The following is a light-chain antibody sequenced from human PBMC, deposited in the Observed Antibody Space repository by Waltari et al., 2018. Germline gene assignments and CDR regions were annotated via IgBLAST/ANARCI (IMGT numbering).Light chain of an antibody. J-gene: IGKJ1*01. V-gene: IGKV3-20*01. CDR1: QSVSKY. Sequence: EVVLTQCPGTLSLSPGERATLSCRASQSVSKYLASYQQKPGQAPTLLIYDASTRATGIPDRFSGSGWGTDFSLTISRLEPEDFAVYYCQKYETLPATFGQGTTVQMK. CDR3: QKYETLPAT. CDR2: DAS.